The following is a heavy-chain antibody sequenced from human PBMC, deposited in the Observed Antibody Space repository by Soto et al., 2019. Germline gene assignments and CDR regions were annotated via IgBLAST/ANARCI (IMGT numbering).Heavy chain of an antibody. Sequence: GSLRVSCTVSGLGFNNYGIIWVRQAPGKGLEGVSSISRSDYTDYSDSVKGRFTISIDNAKNSVSLQMNTLRVEDTAVYYCAREDSIIIPAVSDFWGQGTLVTVSS. CDR2: ISRSDYT. V-gene: IGHV3-21*01. D-gene: IGHD2-2*01. CDR1: GLGFNNYG. J-gene: IGHJ4*02. CDR3: AREDSIIIPAVSDF.